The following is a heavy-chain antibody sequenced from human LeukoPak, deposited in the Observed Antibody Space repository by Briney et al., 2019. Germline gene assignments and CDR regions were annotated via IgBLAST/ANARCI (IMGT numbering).Heavy chain of an antibody. J-gene: IGHJ4*02. CDR1: GGTFSTYA. D-gene: IGHD2-15*01. CDR3: ARSESRGCTGGTCYSGYFNY. CDR2: IFPILDIP. Sequence: GSSVKVSCKASGGTFSTYAISWVRQAPGQGLEWMGRIFPILDIPNYGQKFQGRVTITADKSTSTAYMELSSLGSEDTAVYYCARSESRGCTGGTCYSGYFNYWGQGTLVTVSS. V-gene: IGHV1-69*04.